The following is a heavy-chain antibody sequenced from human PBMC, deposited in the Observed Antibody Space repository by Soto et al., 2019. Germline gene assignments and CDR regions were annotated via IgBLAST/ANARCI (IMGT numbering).Heavy chain of an antibody. D-gene: IGHD5-12*01. J-gene: IGHJ4*02. CDR2: IYRDGTT. CDR1: GFSLNNYW. CDR3: MRGNTGYGNFDY. Sequence: GGSLRLSCAVSGFSLNNYWMHWVRQRPGKGLVWVARIYRDGTTSYADSVKGRFTISRDNAKNTVSLQMNSLRDEDTAVYYCMRGNTGYGNFDYWGQGTLVTVSS. V-gene: IGHV3-74*01.